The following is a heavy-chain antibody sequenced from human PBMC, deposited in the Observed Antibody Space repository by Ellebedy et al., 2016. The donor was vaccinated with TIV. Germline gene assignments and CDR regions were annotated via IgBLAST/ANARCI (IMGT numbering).Heavy chain of an antibody. CDR1: GYTFTGYY. Sequence: ASVKVSXXASGYTFTGYYMHWVRQAPGQGLEWMGWINPNSGGTNYAQKFQGRVTMTRDTSISTAYMELSRLRSDDTAVYYCARDQDTAIDLIFDYWGQGTLVTVSS. CDR2: INPNSGGT. V-gene: IGHV1-2*02. J-gene: IGHJ4*02. D-gene: IGHD5-18*01. CDR3: ARDQDTAIDLIFDY.